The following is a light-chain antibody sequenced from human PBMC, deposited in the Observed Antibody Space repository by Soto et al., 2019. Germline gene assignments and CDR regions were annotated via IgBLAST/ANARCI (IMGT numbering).Light chain of an antibody. V-gene: IGLV2-8*01. CDR3: SSYAGSNNWV. J-gene: IGLJ3*02. CDR1: SSDVGNYKY. CDR2: EVS. Sequence: QSALTQSPSASGSPGQSVTISCTGTSSDVGNYKYVSWYQQHPGKAPKLMFYEVSKRPSGVPDRFSGSKSGNTASLTVSGLQAEDEADYYCSSYAGSNNWVFGGGTKLTVL.